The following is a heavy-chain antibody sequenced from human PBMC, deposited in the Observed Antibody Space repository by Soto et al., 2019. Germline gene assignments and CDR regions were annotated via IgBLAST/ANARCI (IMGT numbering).Heavy chain of an antibody. V-gene: IGHV4-34*01. CDR3: ARGHRPGGNTFYYDY. D-gene: IGHD2-15*01. CDR2: ISHSGTT. CDR1: GGSFSGNY. Sequence: QVQLQQWGAGLLKPSETLSLTCTVYGGSFSGNYWSWIRQPPGMGLEWIGEISHSGTTNYNPSLLSRVTISVDTSKHQFSLKLSSVPAADTAIYYCARGHRPGGNTFYYDYWGQGTLVTVSS. J-gene: IGHJ4*02.